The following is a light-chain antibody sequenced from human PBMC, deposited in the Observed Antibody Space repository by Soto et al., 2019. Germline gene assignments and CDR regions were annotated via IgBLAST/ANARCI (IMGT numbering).Light chain of an antibody. J-gene: IGKJ2*01. CDR3: QQYSGWPYT. CDR1: QSISNH. CDR2: GAY. V-gene: IGKV3-15*01. Sequence: EMVMTQSPATLAVSPGESATLSCRASQSISNHLTWYQQKPGQPPRLLIYGAYTRATGIPARFSGSGSGTEFTLTISNVQSEDFAVYYCQQYSGWPYTFGQGTKLEIK.